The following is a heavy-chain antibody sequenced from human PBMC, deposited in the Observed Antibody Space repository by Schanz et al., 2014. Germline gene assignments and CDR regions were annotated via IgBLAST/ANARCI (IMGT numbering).Heavy chain of an antibody. Sequence: EGQLVESGGGLVQPGGSLRLSCVVSGFNFRNYWMSWVRQAPGKGLEWGASIKQEGDEKNYVDSVKGRFTISRDNAKNSLFLQMNSLRADDTAVYYCVRDRGFCANDICWLRYYMDVWGNGTTVTVSS. J-gene: IGHJ6*03. D-gene: IGHD2-8*01. CDR1: GFNFRNYW. CDR3: VRDRGFCANDICWLRYYMDV. V-gene: IGHV3-7*01. CDR2: IKQEGDEK.